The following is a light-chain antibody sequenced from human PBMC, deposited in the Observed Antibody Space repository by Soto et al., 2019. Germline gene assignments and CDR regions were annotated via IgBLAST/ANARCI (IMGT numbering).Light chain of an antibody. V-gene: IGKV1-5*03. CDR3: QHHNSYSEA. CDR2: KAS. J-gene: IGKJ1*01. CDR1: QTISSW. Sequence: DLKRTQSPSTPSGSVGVKVTITCRASQTISSWLAWYQQKPVKAPKLLIYKASTLKSGVPSRFSVIGSGTEFTLTCSSLQPDDFATYSCQHHNSYSEACGQGT.